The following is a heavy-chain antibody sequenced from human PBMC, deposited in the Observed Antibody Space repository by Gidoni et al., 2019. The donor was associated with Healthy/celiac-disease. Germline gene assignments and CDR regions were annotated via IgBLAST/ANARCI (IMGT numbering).Heavy chain of an antibody. CDR1: GYTFTGYY. J-gene: IGHJ4*02. Sequence: QVQLVQSGAEVKKPGASVKVSCKASGYTFTGYYMHWVRQAPGQGLEWMGWINPNSGATNYAQKFQGRVTMTRDTSITTAYMELSRLRSDDTAVHYCARAQFSGSYYAFDYWGQGTLVTVSS. CDR2: INPNSGAT. CDR3: ARAQFSGSYYAFDY. V-gene: IGHV1-2*02. D-gene: IGHD1-26*01.